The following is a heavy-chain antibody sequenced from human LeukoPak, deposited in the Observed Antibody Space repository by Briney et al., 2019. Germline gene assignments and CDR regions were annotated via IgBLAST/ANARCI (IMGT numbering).Heavy chain of an antibody. J-gene: IGHJ4*02. Sequence: SGGSLSLFCAASGFTFSDHYMNWTRQAPGKGMEWLSSLSRSSSYTNDADSVKGGFSISRDNAKNSLYLQMNSLGAEDTAVYDCARDRVYCSGGRCESTRFDYWGQGTLVTVSS. CDR1: GFTFSDHY. V-gene: IGHV3-11*05. D-gene: IGHD2-15*01. CDR3: ARDRVYCSGGRCESTRFDY. CDR2: LSRSSSYT.